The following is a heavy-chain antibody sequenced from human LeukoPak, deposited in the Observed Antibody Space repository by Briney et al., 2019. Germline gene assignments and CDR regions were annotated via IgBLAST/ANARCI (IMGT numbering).Heavy chain of an antibody. D-gene: IGHD4-17*01. CDR3: ARGTVTSRTWYFDL. J-gene: IGHJ2*01. CDR2: ISYDGSNK. CDR1: GFTFSTYA. V-gene: IGHV3-30*04. Sequence: GRSLRLSCAASGFTFSTYAMHWVRQAPGKGLEWVAAISYDGSNKNYADSVKGRFTISRDNAKNSLYLQMNSLRAEETAVYYCARGTVTSRTWYFDLWGRGTLVTVSS.